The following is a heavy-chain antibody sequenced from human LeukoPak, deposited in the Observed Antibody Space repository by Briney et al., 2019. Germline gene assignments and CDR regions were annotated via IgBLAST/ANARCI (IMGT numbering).Heavy chain of an antibody. CDR1: GFTVSSTY. CDR3: AKDSNGPAF. J-gene: IGHJ4*02. Sequence: GGSLRLSCAASGFTVSSTYMSWVRQATGKGLEWVSVIYSGGGTFYSDSVKGRFTISRDYSKNTLYLQMNSLRTEDTAVYFCAKDSNGPAFWGQGTLVTVSS. CDR2: IYSGGGT. D-gene: IGHD3-22*01. V-gene: IGHV3-53*01.